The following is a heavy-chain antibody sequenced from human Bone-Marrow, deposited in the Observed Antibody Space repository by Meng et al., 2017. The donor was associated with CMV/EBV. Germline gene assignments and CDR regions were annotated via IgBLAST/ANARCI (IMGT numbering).Heavy chain of an antibody. V-gene: IGHV1-18*01. CDR2: ISAYNGNT. Sequence: ASVKVSCKASGYTFASYAISWVRQAPGQGLEWMGWISAYNGNTKFAQNLQGRVTMTRDTSTSTAYMELRSLRSDDTAVYYCASHGSMQPNYAMDVWGQGTTVTVSS. CDR1: GYTFASYA. J-gene: IGHJ6*02. D-gene: IGHD6-13*01. CDR3: ASHGSMQPNYAMDV.